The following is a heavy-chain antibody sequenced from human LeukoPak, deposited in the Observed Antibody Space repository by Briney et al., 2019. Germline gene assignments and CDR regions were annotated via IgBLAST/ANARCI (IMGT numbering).Heavy chain of an antibody. J-gene: IGHJ4*02. Sequence: ASVKVSCKVSGYTLTELSMHWVRQAPGKGLEWMGGFDPGDGETIYAQKFQGRVTMTEDTSTDTAYMELSSLRSEDTAVYYCATDLLGYSGYDLRYWGQGTLVTVSS. D-gene: IGHD5-12*01. V-gene: IGHV1-24*01. CDR3: ATDLLGYSGYDLRY. CDR2: FDPGDGET. CDR1: GYTLTELS.